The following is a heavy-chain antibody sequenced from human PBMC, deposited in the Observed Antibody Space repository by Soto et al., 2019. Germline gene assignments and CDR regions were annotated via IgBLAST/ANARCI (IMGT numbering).Heavy chain of an antibody. CDR2: ISGSGGST. CDR3: EKAQSITIFGVVSANDY. J-gene: IGHJ4*02. CDR1: GFTFSSYA. V-gene: IGHV3-23*01. Sequence: PGGSLRLSCAASGFTFSSYAMSWVRQAPGKGLEWVSAISGSGGSTYYADSVKGRFTISRDNSKNTLYLQMNSLRAEDTAVYYCEKAQSITIFGVVSANDYWGQGTLVTVSS. D-gene: IGHD3-3*01.